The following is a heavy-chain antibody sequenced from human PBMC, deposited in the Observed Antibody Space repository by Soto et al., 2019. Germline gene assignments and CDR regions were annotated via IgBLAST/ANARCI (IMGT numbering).Heavy chain of an antibody. CDR1: GGSINSGGFY. D-gene: IGHD3-22*01. J-gene: IGHJ4*02. CDR2: IYYSGST. CDR3: ARAASFYYDNTGYYHFDY. Sequence: SETLSLTCTVSGGSINSGGFYWSWIRQHPGKGLEWIGYIYYSGSTYYNPSLKSRVIISVDTSKNQFSLRLRSVTAADTAVYFFARAASFYYDNTGYYHFDYWGQGSLVTVSS. V-gene: IGHV4-31*03.